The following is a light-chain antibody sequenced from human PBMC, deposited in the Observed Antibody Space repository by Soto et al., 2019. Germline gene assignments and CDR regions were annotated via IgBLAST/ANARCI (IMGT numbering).Light chain of an antibody. CDR1: QGIRND. CDR3: LQQSSYPRT. CDR2: AAS. Sequence: DIQMTQSPSSLSASVGDRVTITCRASQGIRNDLDWYQQKPGKAPKRLIYAASSLQSGVPSRFSGSGSGTEFTLTISSLQPEDFATYYCLQQSSYPRTFDQGTKVEIK. J-gene: IGKJ1*01. V-gene: IGKV1-17*01.